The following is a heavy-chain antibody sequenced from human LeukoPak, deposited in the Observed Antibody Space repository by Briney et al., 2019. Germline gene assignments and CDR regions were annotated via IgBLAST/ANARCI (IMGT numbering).Heavy chain of an antibody. CDR1: GYTFTSYY. V-gene: IGHV1-46*01. D-gene: IGHD2-15*01. J-gene: IGHJ4*02. CDR3: ARAPAGYCSGGSCATFDY. CDR2: INPSGGST. Sequence: GASVKVSRKASGYTFTSYYMHWVRQAPGQGLEWMGIINPSGGSTSYAQKFQGRVTMTRDTSTSTVYMELSSLRSEDTAVYYCARAPAGYCSGGSCATFDYWGQGTLVTVSS.